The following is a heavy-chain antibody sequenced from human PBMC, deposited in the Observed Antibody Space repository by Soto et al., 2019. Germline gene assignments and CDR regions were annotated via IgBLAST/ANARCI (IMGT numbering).Heavy chain of an antibody. Sequence: GGSLRLSCTASGFTFGDYAMSWFRQAPGKGLEWVGFIRSKAYGGTTEYAASVKGRFTISRDDSKSIAYLQMNSLKTEDTAVYYCTRVPLRYFDWLPEGDLQNYYFDYWGQGTLVTVSS. CDR2: IRSKAYGGTT. D-gene: IGHD3-9*01. V-gene: IGHV3-49*03. J-gene: IGHJ4*02. CDR1: GFTFGDYA. CDR3: TRVPLRYFDWLPEGDLQNYYFDY.